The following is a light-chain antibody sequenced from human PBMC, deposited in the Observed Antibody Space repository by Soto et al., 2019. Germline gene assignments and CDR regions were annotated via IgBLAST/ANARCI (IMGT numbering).Light chain of an antibody. Sequence: DIRMTQSPSSLFASVGDTVTLTCRASQSISSHLNWYQQKPGKAPNLLMYTASNLQSGVPSRFSGSGSGTDFTLTISSLQPEDFATYYCQQLNSYPPSITFGQGTRLEIK. CDR1: QSISSH. CDR2: TAS. CDR3: QQLNSYPPSIT. V-gene: IGKV1-39*01. J-gene: IGKJ5*01.